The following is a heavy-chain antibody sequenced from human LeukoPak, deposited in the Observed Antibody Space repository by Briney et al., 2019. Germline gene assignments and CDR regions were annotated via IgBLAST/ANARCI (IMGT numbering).Heavy chain of an antibody. D-gene: IGHD6-19*01. CDR2: INHSGST. V-gene: IGHV4-34*01. Sequence: PGGSLRLSCVASGFTFSSYTVNWVRQTPGKGLEWIGEINHSGSTNYNPSLKSRVTISVDTSKNQFSLKLSSVTAADTAVYYCARDWLAVAGIRGVDYWGQGTLVTVSS. J-gene: IGHJ4*02. CDR1: GFTFSSYT. CDR3: ARDWLAVAGIRGVDY.